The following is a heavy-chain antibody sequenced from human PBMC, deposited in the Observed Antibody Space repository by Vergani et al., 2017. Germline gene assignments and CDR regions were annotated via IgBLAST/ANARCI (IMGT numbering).Heavy chain of an antibody. CDR1: GFTFNQYG. CDR3: AKNPGISTTRHYDAMDV. V-gene: IGHV3-33*06. D-gene: IGHD1-1*01. Sequence: QVQLVESGGGVVQPGRSLRLSCAASGFTFNQYGMHWVRQAPGKGLEWVAVTWYDGNNKQYADSVKGRFTISRDNSKSTMYLQMNSLRDEDTGVYYCAKNPGISTTRHYDAMDVWGQGTTVTVSS. J-gene: IGHJ6*02. CDR2: TWYDGNNK.